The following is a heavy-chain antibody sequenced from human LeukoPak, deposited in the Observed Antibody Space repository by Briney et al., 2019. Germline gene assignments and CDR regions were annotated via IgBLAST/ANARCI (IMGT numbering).Heavy chain of an antibody. D-gene: IGHD6-13*01. CDR3: ARDPSEHQLVSFDY. J-gene: IGHJ4*02. Sequence: GGSLRLSCAASGFTFSVYYRSWIRQAPGKGREGVSYISSSGSTIYYADSVKGRFTISRDHAKNSLYLQMNSLRAEDTAVYYCARDPSEHQLVSFDYWGQGTLVTVSS. V-gene: IGHV3-11*01. CDR2: ISSSGSTI. CDR1: GFTFSVYY.